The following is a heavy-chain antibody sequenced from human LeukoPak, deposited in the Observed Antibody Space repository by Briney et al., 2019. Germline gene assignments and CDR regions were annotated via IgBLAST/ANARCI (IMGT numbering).Heavy chain of an antibody. V-gene: IGHV4-34*01. Sequence: SETLSLTCAVYGGSFSGYYWSWIRQPPGKGLEWIGEINHSGSTNYNPSLKSRVTISVDTSKNQFSLKLSSVTAADTAVYYCARLGWLRPLNYFDYWGQGTLVSVSS. CDR3: ARLGWLRPLNYFDY. J-gene: IGHJ4*02. D-gene: IGHD5-12*01. CDR2: INHSGST. CDR1: GGSFSGYY.